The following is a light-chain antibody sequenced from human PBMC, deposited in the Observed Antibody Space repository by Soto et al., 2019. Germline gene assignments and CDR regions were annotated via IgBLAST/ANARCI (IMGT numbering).Light chain of an antibody. CDR3: QHYLSYSEA. V-gene: IGKV1-39*01. CDR1: QSIRSY. Sequence: DILMTQPPASLSISVRYRLTVTCIASQSIRSYLDWYQQKPGQAPKLLIYAASSLQCGVPSRFSGSGSGTDFTLTISSLQPEDVAPYYCQHYLSYSEAFGQGTKVDIK. CDR2: AAS. J-gene: IGKJ1*01.